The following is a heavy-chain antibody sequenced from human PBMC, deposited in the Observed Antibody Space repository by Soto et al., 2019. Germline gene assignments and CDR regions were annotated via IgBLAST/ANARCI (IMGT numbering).Heavy chain of an antibody. CDR2: ISYDGSNK. CDR3: AKDGYCSGGSCYYFDY. D-gene: IGHD2-15*01. V-gene: IGHV3-30*18. CDR1: GFTFSSYG. Sequence: QVQLVESGGGVVQPGRSLRLSCAASGFTFSSYGMHWVRQAPGKGLEWVAVISYDGSNKYYADSVKGRFTISRDNSKNXLYLQMNSLRAEDTAVYYCAKDGYCSGGSCYYFDYWGQGTLVTVSS. J-gene: IGHJ4*02.